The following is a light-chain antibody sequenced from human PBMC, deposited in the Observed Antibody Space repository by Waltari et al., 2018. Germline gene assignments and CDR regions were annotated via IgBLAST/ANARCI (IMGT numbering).Light chain of an antibody. CDR2: EAS. J-gene: IGKJ4*01. V-gene: IGKV3-11*01. CDR3: QQRSNWPPLT. CDR1: QSVSSY. Sequence: EIVLTQSPATLSLSPGERATLSCRASQSVSSYLGWNQQKPGQAPRLLIYEASNRATGIPPRFSGSGSGTDFTLTISSLEPEDFAVYYCQQRSNWPPLTFGGGTKVEIK.